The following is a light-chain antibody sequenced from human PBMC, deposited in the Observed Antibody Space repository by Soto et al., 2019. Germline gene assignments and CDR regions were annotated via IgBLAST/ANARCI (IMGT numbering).Light chain of an antibody. Sequence: EIGLTQSPATLYLSPGDRATLSCRASQSVSRYLAWYQQKPGQAPRLLIHDTSTRATGVPDTFSGSGSGTEFTLTISSLEPEDSAMYYCQQRFSWPPTFGGGTHVEIK. CDR2: DTS. J-gene: IGKJ4*01. V-gene: IGKV3-11*01. CDR1: QSVSRY. CDR3: QQRFSWPPT.